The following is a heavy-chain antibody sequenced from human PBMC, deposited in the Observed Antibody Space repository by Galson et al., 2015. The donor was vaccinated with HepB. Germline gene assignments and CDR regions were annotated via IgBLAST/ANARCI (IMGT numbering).Heavy chain of an antibody. CDR2: ISHDGRNK. CDR3: VRDRMNHDFWSDHTEFFQH. V-gene: IGHV3-30*04. D-gene: IGHD3-3*01. J-gene: IGHJ1*01. CDR1: GFTFNRYA. Sequence: SLRLSCAASGFTFNRYAMHWVRQAPGKGLEWVAVISHDGRNKYNADSVKGRFTVSRDDSKNTLYLQMNSLRAEDTAVYYCVRDRMNHDFWSDHTEFFQHWGQGTLVTVSS.